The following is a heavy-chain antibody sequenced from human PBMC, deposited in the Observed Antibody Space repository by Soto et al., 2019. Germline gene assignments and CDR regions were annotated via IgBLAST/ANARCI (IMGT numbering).Heavy chain of an antibody. CDR2: ISSSSSYI. J-gene: IGHJ3*02. D-gene: IGHD4-17*01. CDR1: GFTFSSSS. Sequence: GGSVRLSCAASGFTFSSSSMNWVRQAPGKGLEWVSSISSSSSYIYYADSVEGRFTISRDNAKNSLYLQMNSLRAEDTAVYYCARDSSVTYGAFDIWGQGTMVTVAS. V-gene: IGHV3-21*01. CDR3: ARDSSVTYGAFDI.